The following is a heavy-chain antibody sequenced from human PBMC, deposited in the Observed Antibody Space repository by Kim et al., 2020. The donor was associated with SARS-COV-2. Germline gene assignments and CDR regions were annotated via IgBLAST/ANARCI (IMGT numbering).Heavy chain of an antibody. CDR3: ARYVDWLLSLDY. D-gene: IGHD3-9*01. Sequence: GNAQKFQGRVNMTRNTSISTAYMEMSSLRSEDTAVYYCARYVDWLLSLDYWGQGTLVTVSS. J-gene: IGHJ4*02. V-gene: IGHV1-8*01.